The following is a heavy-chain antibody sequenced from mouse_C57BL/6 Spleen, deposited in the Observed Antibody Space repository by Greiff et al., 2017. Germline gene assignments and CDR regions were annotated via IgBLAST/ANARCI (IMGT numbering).Heavy chain of an antibody. CDR3: SWDSAVYYCAWANCVGFAY. J-gene: IGHJ3*01. V-gene: IGHV1-87*01. CDR1: YTFSRRVH. CDR2: GQGLEWIG. Sequence: QVQLKQPGPELARPWASVKISCQAFYTFSRRVHFAIRDTTYWMQWVKQRPGQGLEWIGATYPGNGDTSYNPTFKGTATLTADKSSSTAYMQLSSLTSWDSAVYYCAWANCVGFAYWGQGTLVTVAA. D-gene: IGHD4-1*01.